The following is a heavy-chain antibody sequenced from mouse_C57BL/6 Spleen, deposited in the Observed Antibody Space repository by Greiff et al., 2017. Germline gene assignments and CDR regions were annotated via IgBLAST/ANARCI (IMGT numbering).Heavy chain of an antibody. CDR3: VRHDVGTGFAY. D-gene: IGHD3-3*01. CDR2: IRSKSNNYAT. Sequence: EVQLVESGGGLVQPKGSLKLSCAASGFSFNTYAMNWVRQAPGKGLEWVARIRSKSNNYATYYADSVKDRFTISRDDSESMLYLQMNNLKTEDTAMYYCVRHDVGTGFAYWGQGTLVTVSA. J-gene: IGHJ3*01. V-gene: IGHV10-1*01. CDR1: GFSFNTYA.